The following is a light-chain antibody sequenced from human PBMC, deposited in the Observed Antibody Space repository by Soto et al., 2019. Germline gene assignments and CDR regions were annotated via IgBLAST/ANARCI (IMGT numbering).Light chain of an antibody. Sequence: SYELTKPPSASVAPGKTATITCGGNNIESKSVHWYQQNPGQAPVLVIYSDNDRPSGTPDRFSGSNSGNTATLTISRVEAGYDADYYCQVWDRTTDHAFFGGGTKLTVL. J-gene: IGLJ2*01. CDR3: QVWDRTTDHAF. CDR1: NIESKS. CDR2: SDN. V-gene: IGLV3-21*04.